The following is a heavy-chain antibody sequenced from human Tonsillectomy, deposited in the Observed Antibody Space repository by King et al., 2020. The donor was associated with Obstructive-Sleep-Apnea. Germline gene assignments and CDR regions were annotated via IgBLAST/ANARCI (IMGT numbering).Heavy chain of an antibody. CDR3: ARWGPQYCIGGSCYSYFDY. CDR1: DGSISIHY. V-gene: IGHV4-59*08. J-gene: IGHJ4*02. CDR2: IYYTGST. Sequence: QLQESGPGLVKPSETLSLICTVSDGSISIHYWSWIRQPPGKGLEWIGYIYYTGSTSYNPSLKNRIAMSVDTSKNQFSLKLTSVTAADTAVYYCARWGPQYCIGGSCYSYFDYWGQGTLVTVSS. D-gene: IGHD2-15*01.